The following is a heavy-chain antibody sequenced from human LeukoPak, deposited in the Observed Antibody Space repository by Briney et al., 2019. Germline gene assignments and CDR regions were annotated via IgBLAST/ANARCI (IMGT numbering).Heavy chain of an antibody. J-gene: IGHJ4*02. CDR2: ILNGGSNK. Sequence: GGSLRLSCAASGFTFSSYPMHWVRQAPGKGLEWVVAILNGGSNKYYADSVKGRFTISRDNSKNTLYLQMNSLKTEDTAVYYCARGEASSGPSYYFDYWGQGALVTVSS. D-gene: IGHD3-3*01. CDR1: GFTFSSYP. CDR3: ARGEASSGPSYYFDY. V-gene: IGHV3-30-3*01.